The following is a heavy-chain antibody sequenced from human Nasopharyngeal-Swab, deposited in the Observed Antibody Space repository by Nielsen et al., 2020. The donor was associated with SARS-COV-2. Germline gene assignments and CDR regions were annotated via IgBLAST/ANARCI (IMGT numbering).Heavy chain of an antibody. Sequence: GESLKISCAASGFTFSSYGMHWVRQAPGKGLEWVAVIWYDGSNKYYADSVKGRFTISRDNSKNTLYLQMNSLRAEDTAVYYCAGGYGSGSDWGQGTLVTVSS. V-gene: IGHV3-33*01. CDR2: IWYDGSNK. D-gene: IGHD3-10*01. J-gene: IGHJ4*02. CDR3: AGGYGSGSD. CDR1: GFTFSSYG.